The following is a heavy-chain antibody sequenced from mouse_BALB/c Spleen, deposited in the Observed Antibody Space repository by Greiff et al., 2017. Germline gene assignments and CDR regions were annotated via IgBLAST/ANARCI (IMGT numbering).Heavy chain of an antibody. CDR2: ISNLAYSI. V-gene: IGHV5-15*02. CDR3: ARGGDYDVMDY. Sequence: DVMLVESGGGLVQPGGSRKLSCAASGFTFSDYGMAWVRQAPGKGPEWVAFISNLAYSIYYADTVTGRFTISRENAKNTLYLEMSSLRSEDTAMYYCARGGDYDVMDYWGQGTSVTVSS. J-gene: IGHJ4*01. CDR1: GFTFSDYG.